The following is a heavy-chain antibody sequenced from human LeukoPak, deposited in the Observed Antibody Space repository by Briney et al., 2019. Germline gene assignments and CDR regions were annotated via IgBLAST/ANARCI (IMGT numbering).Heavy chain of an antibody. Sequence: SVKVSCKASGYTFSSSGINWVRQAPGQGLEWMGGIIPIFGTANYAQKFQGRVTITADESTSTAYMELSSLRSEDTAVYYCARDKPYYYGSANNWFDPWGQGTLVTVSS. J-gene: IGHJ5*02. CDR2: IIPIFGTA. CDR1: GYTFSSSG. CDR3: ARDKPYYYGSANNWFDP. V-gene: IGHV1-69*13. D-gene: IGHD3-10*01.